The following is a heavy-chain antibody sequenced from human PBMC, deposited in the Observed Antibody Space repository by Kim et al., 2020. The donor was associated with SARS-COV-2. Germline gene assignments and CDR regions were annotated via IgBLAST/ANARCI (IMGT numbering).Heavy chain of an antibody. J-gene: IGHJ6*02. CDR1: GFSFGSYA. D-gene: IGHD6-13*01. V-gene: IGHV3-23*01. Sequence: WGSLRLSCAASGFSFGSYAMSGVRQAPGKGREGVSAISGGGGSTHYADSVKGRFTISRDNSKITLYLQMDSLRADDTAIYFCAKDKAAGTVSYFYGMDVWGHGTTVTVS. CDR3: AKDKAAGTVSYFYGMDV. CDR2: ISGGGGST.